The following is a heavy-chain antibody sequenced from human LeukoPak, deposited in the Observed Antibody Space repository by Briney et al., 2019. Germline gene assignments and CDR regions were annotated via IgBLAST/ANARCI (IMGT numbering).Heavy chain of an antibody. CDR2: ISGSGGST. D-gene: IGHD6-19*01. V-gene: IGHV3-23*01. Sequence: GGSLRLSCAASGFTFSSYAMSWVRQAPGKGLEWVSAISGSGGSTYYADSVKGRFTISRDNAKNSLYLQMNSLRAEDTAVYYCARAWLAGFFDYWGQGTLVTVSS. CDR3: ARAWLAGFFDY. CDR1: GFTFSSYA. J-gene: IGHJ4*02.